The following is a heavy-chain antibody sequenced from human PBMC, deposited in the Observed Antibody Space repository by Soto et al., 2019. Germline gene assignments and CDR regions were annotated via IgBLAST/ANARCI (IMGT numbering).Heavy chain of an antibody. CDR3: AATDVGDNWYFDL. CDR1: GFTFSSSI. J-gene: IGHJ2*01. D-gene: IGHD4-17*01. CDR2: IVVGSGHT. V-gene: IGHV1-58*01. Sequence: QMQLVQSGPEVKKPGTSVKVSCKASGFTFSSSIVQWVRQARGQRLEWIGWIVVGSGHTNYEQKFQERVPITRHMSTSTAYIELRSLTSADTAVYYCAATDVGDNWYFDLWCRGTLVTVSS.